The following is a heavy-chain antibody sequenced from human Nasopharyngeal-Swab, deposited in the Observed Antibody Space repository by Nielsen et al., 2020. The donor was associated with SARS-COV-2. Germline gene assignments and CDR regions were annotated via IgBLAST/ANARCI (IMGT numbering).Heavy chain of an antibody. CDR2: INPSGGST. J-gene: IGHJ6*02. Sequence: ASVKVSCKASGYTFSTNYIHWVRQAPGQGLEWMGIINPSGGSTTYAQRFQGRVTMTRDTSTSTVYMELSSLRSEDTAVYYCARDLGKVGDYYFGMDVWGQGTTATVSS. V-gene: IGHV1-46*01. CDR3: ARDLGKVGDYYFGMDV. D-gene: IGHD4-23*01. CDR1: GYTFSTNY.